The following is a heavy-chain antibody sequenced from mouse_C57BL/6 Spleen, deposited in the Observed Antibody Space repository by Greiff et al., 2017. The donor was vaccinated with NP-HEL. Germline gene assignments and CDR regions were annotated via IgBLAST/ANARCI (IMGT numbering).Heavy chain of an antibody. D-gene: IGHD2-5*01. CDR1: GFTFSSYA. CDR3: ARDREVTTSYYAMDY. Sequence: EVKVVESGGGLVKPGGSLKLSCAASGFTFSSYAMSWVRQTPEKRLEWVATISDGGSYTYYPDNVKGRFTISRDNAKNNLYLQMSHLKSEDTAMYYCARDREVTTSYYAMDYWGQGTSVTVSS. CDR2: ISDGGSYT. V-gene: IGHV5-4*01. J-gene: IGHJ4*01.